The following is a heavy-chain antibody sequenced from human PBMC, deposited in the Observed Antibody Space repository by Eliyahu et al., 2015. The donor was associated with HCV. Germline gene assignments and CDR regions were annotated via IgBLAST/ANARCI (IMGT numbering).Heavy chain of an antibody. J-gene: IGHJ5*02. D-gene: IGHD3/OR15-3a*01. V-gene: IGHV4-38-2*01. CDR1: GYSISSGYY. CDR2: IYHSGST. Sequence: QVQLQESGPGLVKPSETLSLTCAVSGYSISSGYYWGWXRPPPGKGLEWIGSIYHSGSTYYNPSXKSRVTISVDTSKNQFSLKLSSVTAADTAVYYCARAYYNYWTGYYIGWFDPWGQGTLVTVSS. CDR3: ARAYYNYWTGYYIGWFDP.